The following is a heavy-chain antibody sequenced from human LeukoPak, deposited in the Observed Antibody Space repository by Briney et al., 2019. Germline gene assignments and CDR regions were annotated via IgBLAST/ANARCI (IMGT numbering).Heavy chain of an antibody. J-gene: IGHJ5*02. CDR1: GGTFSSYA. D-gene: IGHD2-2*02. CDR2: IIPIFGIA. V-gene: IGHV1-69*04. CDR3: AREDCSSTSCYTGWFDP. Sequence: SVKVSCKASGGTFSSYAISWVRQAPGQGLEWMGRIIPIFGIANYAQKFQGRVTITADKSTSTAYMELSSLRSEDTAVYYCAREDCSSTSCYTGWFDPWGQGTLVTVSS.